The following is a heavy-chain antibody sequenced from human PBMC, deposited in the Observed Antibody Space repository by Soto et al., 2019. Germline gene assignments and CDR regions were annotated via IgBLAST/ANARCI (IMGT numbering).Heavy chain of an antibody. V-gene: IGHV1-24*01. CDR2: FDPEDGET. CDR1: GYTLTELS. Sequence: GASVKVSCKVSGYTLTELSMHWVRQAPGKGLEWMGGFDPEDGETIYAQKFQGRVTMTEDTSTDTAYMELSSLRSEDTAVYYCATNLLKRIAARSAFDIWGQGTMVTVSS. D-gene: IGHD6-6*01. CDR3: ATNLLKRIAARSAFDI. J-gene: IGHJ3*02.